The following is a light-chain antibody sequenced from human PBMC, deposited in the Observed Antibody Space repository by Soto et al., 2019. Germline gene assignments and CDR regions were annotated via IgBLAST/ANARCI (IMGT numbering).Light chain of an antibody. CDR3: QQYYSTPFPYT. V-gene: IGKV4-1*01. CDR2: WAS. Sequence: DIVMTQSPDSLAVSLGERATINCKSSQSVLYSSNNKNYLAWYQQKPGQLPKLLIYWASTRESGVPDRFSGSGSGTDFTLTISSLQAEDVAVYYCQQYYSTPFPYTFGQGTKLEIK. CDR1: QSVLYSSNNKNY. J-gene: IGKJ2*01.